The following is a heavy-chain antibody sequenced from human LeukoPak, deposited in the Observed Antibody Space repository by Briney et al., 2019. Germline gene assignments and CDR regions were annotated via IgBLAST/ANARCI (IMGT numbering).Heavy chain of an antibody. J-gene: IGHJ4*02. CDR1: GFTVGSNY. D-gene: IGHD3-22*01. CDR2: IYSGGST. V-gene: IGHV3-66*01. Sequence: GGSLRLSCAASGFTVGSNYMSWVRQAPGKGLEWVSVIYSGGSTYYADSVKGRFTISRDNSKNTLYLQMNSLRAEDTAVYYCAKGDSSGYYPYYFDYWGQGTLVTVSS. CDR3: AKGDSSGYYPYYFDY.